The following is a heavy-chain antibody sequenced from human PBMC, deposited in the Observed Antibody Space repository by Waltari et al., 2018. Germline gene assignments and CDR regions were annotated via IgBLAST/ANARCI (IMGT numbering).Heavy chain of an antibody. V-gene: IGHV3-74*01. D-gene: IGHD6-25*01. Sequence: EMQLVESGGGLVQPGGSLRLSCAAHGFTLRRYWMPWVRQAPGKGLVSVSNINTDGSITRYADSVKGRFTISRDNAKNTLFLQMNSLRAEDTAVYYCVMYSSAFLGDCWGQGTLVDVSS. CDR3: VMYSSAFLGDC. CDR1: GFTLRRYW. J-gene: IGHJ4*02. CDR2: INTDGSIT.